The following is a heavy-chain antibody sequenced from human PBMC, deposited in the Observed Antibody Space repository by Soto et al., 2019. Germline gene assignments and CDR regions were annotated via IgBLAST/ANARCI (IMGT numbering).Heavy chain of an antibody. CDR2: IWDDGSNE. CDR1: GYSSRSYG. V-gene: IGHV3-33*01. D-gene: IGHD3-10*01. CDR3: ARERGFVRGVLRYYLDY. Sequence: QVKLVESGGGVVQPGGSLRLSCAASGYSSRSYGMHWVRQAPGKGLEWVALIWDDGSNEYYADSVQGRFTISRDKSETTVYLQMHSLSVEDTAIYYCARERGFVRGVLRYYLDYWGQGTLVTVSS. J-gene: IGHJ4*02.